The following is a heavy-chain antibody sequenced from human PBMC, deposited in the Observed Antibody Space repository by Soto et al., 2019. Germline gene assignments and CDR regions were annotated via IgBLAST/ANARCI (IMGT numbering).Heavy chain of an antibody. CDR3: ARTGIAESGTMYGMDV. J-gene: IGHJ6*02. Sequence: RLSCAASGFTFSRYIMNWVRQAPGKGLEWVASISRSSSTIYYADSVKGRFSISRDNAKNSLSLQMNSLRDEDTAVYYCARTGIAESGTMYGMDVWGQGITVTVSS. V-gene: IGHV3-48*02. D-gene: IGHD6-13*01. CDR2: ISRSSSTI. CDR1: GFTFSRYI.